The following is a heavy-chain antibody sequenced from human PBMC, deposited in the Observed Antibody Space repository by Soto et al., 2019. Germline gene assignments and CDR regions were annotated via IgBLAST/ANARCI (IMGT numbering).Heavy chain of an antibody. CDR2: IVVGSGNT. CDR3: AADGAAEMATTEGGY. D-gene: IGHD5-12*01. Sequence: SVKVSCKASGFTFTSSAVQWVRQARGQRLEWIGWIVVGSGNTNYAQKFQERVTITRDMSTSTAYMELSSLRSEDTAVYYCAADGAAEMATTEGGYWGQATLVTVSS. J-gene: IGHJ4*02. V-gene: IGHV1-58*01. CDR1: GFTFTSSA.